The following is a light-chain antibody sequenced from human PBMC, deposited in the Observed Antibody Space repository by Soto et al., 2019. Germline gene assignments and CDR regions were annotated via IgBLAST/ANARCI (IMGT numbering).Light chain of an antibody. CDR3: QHDYNLLT. CDR1: QSITSW. CDR2: GAS. J-gene: IGKJ4*01. V-gene: IGKV3D-15*01. Sequence: MTQSPSTLSASVGGRVTITCRASQSITSWLAWYQQKPGQAPRPLIYGASTRATAIPARFSGSGSGTDFTLTVSSLQPEDFAVYYCQHDYNLLTFGGGTKVDI.